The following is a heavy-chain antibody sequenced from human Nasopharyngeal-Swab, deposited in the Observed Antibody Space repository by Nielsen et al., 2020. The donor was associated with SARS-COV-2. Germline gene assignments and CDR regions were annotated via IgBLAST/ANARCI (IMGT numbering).Heavy chain of an antibody. D-gene: IGHD4-11*01. J-gene: IGHJ2*01. CDR3: ARVNGQPALAVRYFDL. CDR1: GFTFSDYY. Sequence: GESLKISCAASGFTFSDYYMSWIRQAPGKGLEWVSYISSSGSTIYYADSVKGRFTISRDNAKNSLYLQMNSLRAEDTAVYYCARVNGQPALAVRYFDLWGRGTLVTVSS. V-gene: IGHV3-11*01. CDR2: ISSSGSTI.